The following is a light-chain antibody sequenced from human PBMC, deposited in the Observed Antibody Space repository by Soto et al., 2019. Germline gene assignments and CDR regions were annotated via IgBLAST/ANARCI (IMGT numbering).Light chain of an antibody. CDR2: DAS. CDR1: QTIHSW. J-gene: IGKJ1*01. Sequence: DIQMTQSPSTLSASVGDRVTITCRASQTIHSWLAWYQHKPGKAPKLLIYDASSLEGGVPSRFSGSGSGTEFTLTISSLQPDDFATYYCQQYKSYRTFGQGTKVEIK. CDR3: QQYKSYRT. V-gene: IGKV1-5*01.